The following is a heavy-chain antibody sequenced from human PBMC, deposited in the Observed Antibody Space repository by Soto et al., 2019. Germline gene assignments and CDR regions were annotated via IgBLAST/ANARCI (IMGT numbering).Heavy chain of an antibody. D-gene: IGHD5-12*01. CDR3: ATSEGRDGYSFDY. CDR2: IIPMFGTP. Sequence: ASLKGSCRASGVTFNMQDMRCVRQAPGQGLECMGGIIPMFGTPHYAEKFQDRVTITADESTGTAYLELSSLTSEDTAVYYCATSEGRDGYSFDYWGPGTLVTSPQ. CDR1: GVTFNMQD. V-gene: IGHV1-69*01. J-gene: IGHJ4*02.